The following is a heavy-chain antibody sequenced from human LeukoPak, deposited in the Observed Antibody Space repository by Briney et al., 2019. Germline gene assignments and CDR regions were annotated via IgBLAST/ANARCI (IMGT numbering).Heavy chain of an antibody. V-gene: IGHV4-34*01. D-gene: IGHD5-24*01. CDR1: GGSFSGYY. CDR2: INHSGST. Sequence: PSETLSLTCAVYGGSFSGYYWSWIRQPPGKGLEWIGEINHSGSTNYNPSLKSRVTISVDTSKNQFTLKLSSVTAADTAVYYCASRDGIPYRSYAFDIWGQGTMVTVSS. CDR3: ASRDGIPYRSYAFDI. J-gene: IGHJ3*02.